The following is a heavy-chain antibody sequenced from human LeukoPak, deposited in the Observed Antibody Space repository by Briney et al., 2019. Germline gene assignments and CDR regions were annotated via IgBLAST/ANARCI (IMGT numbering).Heavy chain of an antibody. V-gene: IGHV4-39*07. Sequence: PSETLSLTCTVSGGSISSSSYYWGWIRQPPGKGLEWIGSIYYSGSTYYNPSLKSRVTISVDTSKNQFSLKLSSVTAADTAVYYCARDPRSCSGGSCYSDAAFDIWGQGTMVTVSS. J-gene: IGHJ3*02. CDR1: GGSISSSSYY. CDR2: IYYSGST. CDR3: ARDPRSCSGGSCYSDAAFDI. D-gene: IGHD2-15*01.